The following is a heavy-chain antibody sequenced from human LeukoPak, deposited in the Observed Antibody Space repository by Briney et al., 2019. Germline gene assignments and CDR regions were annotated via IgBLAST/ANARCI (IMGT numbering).Heavy chain of an antibody. Sequence: SETLSLTCAVYGGSFSGYYWNWIRQPPGKGLEWIGEINHSGSTNYNPSPKSRVTISVHTSKNQLSLKLSSVTAADTAVYYCARVLLWSGYFFDYWRQGTLVTVSS. CDR3: ARVLLWSGYFFDY. CDR1: GGSFSGYY. CDR2: INHSGST. D-gene: IGHD3-3*01. V-gene: IGHV4-34*01. J-gene: IGHJ4*02.